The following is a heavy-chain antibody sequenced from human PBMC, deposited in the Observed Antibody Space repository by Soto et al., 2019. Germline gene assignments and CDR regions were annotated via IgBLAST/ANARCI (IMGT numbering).Heavy chain of an antibody. Sequence: GGSLSLSYAASGFIFEDFGMSWVRQAPGKGLEWISSISGSGFKKYYADSVKGRFTISRDNSKSTVYLELNNLSAEDTAVYHCAKNQGVELVPLATVDWFDPWGQGSVVTVSS. CDR2: ISGSGFKK. J-gene: IGHJ5*02. CDR1: GFIFEDFG. CDR3: AKNQGVELVPLATVDWFDP. D-gene: IGHD1-26*01. V-gene: IGHV3-23*01.